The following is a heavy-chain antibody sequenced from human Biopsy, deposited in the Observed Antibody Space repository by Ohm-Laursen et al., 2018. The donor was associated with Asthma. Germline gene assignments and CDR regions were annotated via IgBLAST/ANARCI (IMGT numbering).Heavy chain of an antibody. CDR1: GYNFISFA. CDR2: VNTGNGDT. V-gene: IGHV1-3*04. D-gene: IGHD3-9*01. Sequence: ASVKVSCKASGYNFISFAIHWVRQAPGQRLEWMGWVNTGNGDTKYSQKFQGRVTITRDTSASTPYMELRSLRSEDTATYYCARTYYDFLTGQVKDVFGAWGQGTMVTVSS. J-gene: IGHJ3*01. CDR3: ARTYYDFLTGQVKDVFGA.